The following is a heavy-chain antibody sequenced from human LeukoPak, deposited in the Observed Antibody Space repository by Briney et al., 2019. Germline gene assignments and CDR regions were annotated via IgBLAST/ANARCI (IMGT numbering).Heavy chain of an antibody. CDR3: ARFNRDLRSFDY. Sequence: SETLSLTCTVSGGSISSYYWSWIRQPPGKGLEWIGYIYYSGSTNYNPSLKNRVTMSVDTSKSQFSLKLSSVTAADTTVYFCARFNRDLRSFDYWGQGTLVTVSS. V-gene: IGHV4-59*12. CDR2: IYYSGST. CDR1: GGSISSYY. D-gene: IGHD1-14*01. J-gene: IGHJ4*02.